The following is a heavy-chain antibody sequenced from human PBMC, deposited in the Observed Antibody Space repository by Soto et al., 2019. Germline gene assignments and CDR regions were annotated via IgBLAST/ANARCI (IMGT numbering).Heavy chain of an antibody. J-gene: IGHJ3*02. Sequence: GGSLRLSCAASGFTFSSYGMHWVRQAPGKGLEWVAVIWYDGSNKYYADSVKGRFTISRDNSKNTLYLQMNSLRAEDTAVYYCASLYYYGSGSYYNAGDAFDIWGQGTMVTVSS. CDR1: GFTFSSYG. CDR2: IWYDGSNK. CDR3: ASLYYYGSGSYYNAGDAFDI. V-gene: IGHV3-33*01. D-gene: IGHD3-10*01.